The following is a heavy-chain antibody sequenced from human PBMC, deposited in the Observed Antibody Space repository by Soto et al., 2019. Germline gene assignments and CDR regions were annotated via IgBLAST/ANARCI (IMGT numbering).Heavy chain of an antibody. V-gene: IGHV3-23*01. CDR3: AKDRVGLDSRGYYFDY. CDR1: GFSFSTYA. CDR2: ISGGNGRT. J-gene: IGHJ4*02. D-gene: IGHD2-15*01. Sequence: EVQLLESGGGLVQPGGSLRLSCAASGFSFSTYAMTWVRQAPGKGLEWVAAISGGNGRTYYADSLKGRFTISRDSSKRTLYLQMNNLGAEDTATYYCAKDRVGLDSRGYYFDYWGQGTLVTVSS.